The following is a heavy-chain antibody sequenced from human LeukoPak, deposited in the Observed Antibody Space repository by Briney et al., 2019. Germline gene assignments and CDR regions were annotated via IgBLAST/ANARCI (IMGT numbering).Heavy chain of an antibody. CDR3: ARALQVVVGAKAGLLAY. CDR1: GYTFTSYG. CDR2: ISVYNDKT. Sequence: ASVKVSCKASGYTFTSYGITWARQAPGEGLEWMGWISVYNDKTNYAQKLQGRVTMTTETSTSTAYMELRSLRSDDTAVYYCARALQVVVGAKAGLLAYWGQGTLVTVSS. J-gene: IGHJ4*02. D-gene: IGHD1-26*01. V-gene: IGHV1-18*01.